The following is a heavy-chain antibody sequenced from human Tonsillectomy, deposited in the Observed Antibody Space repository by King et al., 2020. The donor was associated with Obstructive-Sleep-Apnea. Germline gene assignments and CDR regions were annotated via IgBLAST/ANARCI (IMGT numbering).Heavy chain of an antibody. CDR1: GGSFSNDY. V-gene: IGHV4-34*01. J-gene: IGHJ3*02. CDR3: ASASGDLDFDI. D-gene: IGHD2-15*01. CDR2: INHSGST. Sequence: VQLQQWGAGLLKPSETLSLNCAVYGGSFSNDYWSWIRQPPGKGLEWIGEINHSGSTNYNPSLKSRVTISVDTSKNQFSLKLSSVTAADTAVYYCASASGDLDFDIWGKGTMVTVSS.